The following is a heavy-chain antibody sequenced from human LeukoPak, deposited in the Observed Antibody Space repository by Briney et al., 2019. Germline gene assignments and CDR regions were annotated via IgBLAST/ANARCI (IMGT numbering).Heavy chain of an antibody. J-gene: IGHJ4*02. Sequence: GASVKVSCKASGYTFTSYAMHWVRQAPGQRLEWMGWINAGNGNTKYSQKFQGRVTITRDTSASTAYMELSSLRSEDTAVYYCARVVRDGYNYFDYWGQGTLVTVSS. V-gene: IGHV1-3*01. D-gene: IGHD5-24*01. CDR2: INAGNGNT. CDR3: ARVVRDGYNYFDY. CDR1: GYTFTSYA.